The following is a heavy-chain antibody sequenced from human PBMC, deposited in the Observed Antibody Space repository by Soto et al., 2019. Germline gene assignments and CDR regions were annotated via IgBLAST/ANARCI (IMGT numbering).Heavy chain of an antibody. CDR1: GFTFSNAW. CDR3: TTPEGLCSGGSCQYYYYYYYMDV. J-gene: IGHJ6*03. V-gene: IGHV3-15*01. Sequence: EVQLVESGGGLVKPGGSLRLSCAASGFTFSNAWMSWVRQAPGKGLEWVSRIKSKTDGGTTDYAAPVKGRFTISRDDSKNTLYLQMNSLKTEDTAVYYCTTPEGLCSGGSCQYYYYYYYMDVWGKGTTVTVSS. D-gene: IGHD2-15*01. CDR2: IKSKTDGGTT.